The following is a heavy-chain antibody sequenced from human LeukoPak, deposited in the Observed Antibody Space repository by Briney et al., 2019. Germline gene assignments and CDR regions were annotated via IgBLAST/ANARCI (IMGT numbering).Heavy chain of an antibody. J-gene: IGHJ4*02. V-gene: IGHV1-24*01. CDR3: ARDLKMAYSSGRYSWGTDSSNDY. CDR1: GYTLTELS. CDR2: FDPEDGET. D-gene: IGHD6-19*01. Sequence: ASVKVSCKVSGYTLTELSMHWVRQAPGKGLEWMGGFDPEDGETIYAQKFQGRVTMTEDTSTDTAYMELSSLRSEDTAVYYCARDLKMAYSSGRYSWGTDSSNDYWGQGTLVTVSS.